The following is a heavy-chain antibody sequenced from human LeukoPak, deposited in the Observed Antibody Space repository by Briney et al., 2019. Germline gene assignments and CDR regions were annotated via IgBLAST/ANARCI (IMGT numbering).Heavy chain of an antibody. J-gene: IGHJ4*02. V-gene: IGHV1-2*02. CDR2: INPDSGGT. Sequence: GASVKVSCKASGYTFACYYMHWVRQAPGQGLEWMGWINPDSGGTNYAQEFQGRVTMTRDTSISTAYVELSRLRSDDTAVYYCARDRSRILDYWGQGTLVTVSS. CDR1: GYTFACYY. CDR3: ARDRSRILDY. D-gene: IGHD1-26*01.